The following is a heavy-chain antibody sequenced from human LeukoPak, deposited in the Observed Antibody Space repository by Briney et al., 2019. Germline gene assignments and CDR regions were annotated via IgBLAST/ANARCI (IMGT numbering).Heavy chain of an antibody. CDR3: ARFFSAATWGYNWFDP. CDR1: GYSISSGYY. Sequence: SETLSLTCTVSGYSISSGYYWGWIRQPPGKGLEWIGSIYHSGSTYYKPSLKSRVTISVDTSKNQFSLKLSSVTAADTAVYYCARFFSAATWGYNWFDPWGQEPWSPSPQ. D-gene: IGHD2-15*01. J-gene: IGHJ5*02. CDR2: IYHSGST. V-gene: IGHV4-38-2*02.